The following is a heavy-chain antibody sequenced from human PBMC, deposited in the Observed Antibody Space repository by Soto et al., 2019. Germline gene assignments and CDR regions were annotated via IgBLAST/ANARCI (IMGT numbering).Heavy chain of an antibody. CDR1: GYTFTNYY. Sequence: GASVKVSCKASGYTFTNYYIHWVRQAPGQGLEWLGIIRPSGGRTEYAQRVQGRVTMTRDTSTSTVYMELTSLTSEDTAVYYCAREPNESYYFDYWGQGTLVTSP. D-gene: IGHD5-18*01. CDR2: IRPSGGRT. CDR3: AREPNESYYFDY. J-gene: IGHJ4*02. V-gene: IGHV1-46*01.